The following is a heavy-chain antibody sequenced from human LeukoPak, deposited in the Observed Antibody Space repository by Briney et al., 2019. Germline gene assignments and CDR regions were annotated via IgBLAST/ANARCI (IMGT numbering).Heavy chain of an antibody. D-gene: IGHD1-26*01. V-gene: IGHV3-74*01. J-gene: IGHJ3*02. Sequence: PGGSLRLSCAASGFTFSTYWMHWVRQAPGKGLVWVSRINSEETVANYADSVRGRFTISRDSAKNTLYLQMNSLGAEDTAVYYCARESTVGPIQTDALDIWGQGTMVTVSS. CDR3: ARESTVGPIQTDALDI. CDR1: GFTFSTYW. CDR2: INSEETVA.